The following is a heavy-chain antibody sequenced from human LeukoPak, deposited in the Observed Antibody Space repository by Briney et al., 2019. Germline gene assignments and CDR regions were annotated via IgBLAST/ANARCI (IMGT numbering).Heavy chain of an antibody. V-gene: IGHV3-30-3*01. J-gene: IGHJ4*02. CDR1: GFTFNTYA. D-gene: IGHD3-3*01. Sequence: PGGSLRLSCAASGFTFNTYAVHWVRQAPGKGLEWVAIVSYDGSNKYYADSVKGRFTISRDNSKNTLYLQMNSPRAEDTAMYYCARDPGRGEFGSGNYFDYWGQGTLVTVSS. CDR3: ARDPGRGEFGSGNYFDY. CDR2: VSYDGSNK.